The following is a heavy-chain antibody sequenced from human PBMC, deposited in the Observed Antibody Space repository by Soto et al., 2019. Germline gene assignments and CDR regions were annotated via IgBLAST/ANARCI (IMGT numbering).Heavy chain of an antibody. CDR1: GFTFSSYG. CDR3: AREGAAGTKGAFDI. J-gene: IGHJ3*02. D-gene: IGHD6-13*01. CDR2: IWYDGSNK. Sequence: GGSLRLSCAASGFTFSSYGMHWVRQAPGKGLEWVAVIWYDGSNKYYADSVKGRFTISRDNAKNTLDLQMNSLRAEDTAVYYGAREGAAGTKGAFDIWGQGTMVTVSS. V-gene: IGHV3-33*01.